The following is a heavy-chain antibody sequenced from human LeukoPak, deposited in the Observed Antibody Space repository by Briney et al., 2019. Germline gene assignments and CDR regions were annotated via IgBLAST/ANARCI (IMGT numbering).Heavy chain of an antibody. Sequence: PGGSLRLSCAASGFTFSTYAMSWVRQAPGKGLEWVAVIWYDGSDKYYADSVKGRFTISRDNSKNTLYLQVNSLRAEDTAVYYCARDRSSAFDYWGQGTLVTVSS. D-gene: IGHD6-25*01. CDR1: GFTFSTYA. V-gene: IGHV3-33*08. J-gene: IGHJ4*02. CDR3: ARDRSSAFDY. CDR2: IWYDGSDK.